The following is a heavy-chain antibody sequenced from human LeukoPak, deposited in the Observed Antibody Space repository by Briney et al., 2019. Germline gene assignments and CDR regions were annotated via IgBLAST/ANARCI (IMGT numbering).Heavy chain of an antibody. J-gene: IGHJ3*02. CDR3: ARRNDFGI. CDR2: IYYSGNT. V-gene: IGHV4-59*08. CDR1: GGSFSGDH. Sequence: PSETLSLTCTVSGGSFSGDHWNWIRQPPGKGLEWIGYIYYSGNTNYNPSLKSRVTTSVDTSKNQFSLKLNSVTAADTAVYYCARRNDFGIWGQGTMVTVSS.